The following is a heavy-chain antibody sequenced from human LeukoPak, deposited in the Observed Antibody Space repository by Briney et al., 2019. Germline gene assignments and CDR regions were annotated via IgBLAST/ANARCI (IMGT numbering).Heavy chain of an antibody. CDR2: IYTSGST. CDR3: ARDIYYGSSDAFDI. D-gene: IGHD3-10*01. CDR1: GGSISSYY. V-gene: IGHV4-4*07. Sequence: SETLSLTCTVSGGSISSYYWSWIRQPAGKGLEWIGRIYTSGSTNYNPSLKSRVTMSVDTSKNQFSLKLSSVTAADTAVYYCARDIYYGSSDAFDIWGQGTMVTVSS. J-gene: IGHJ3*02.